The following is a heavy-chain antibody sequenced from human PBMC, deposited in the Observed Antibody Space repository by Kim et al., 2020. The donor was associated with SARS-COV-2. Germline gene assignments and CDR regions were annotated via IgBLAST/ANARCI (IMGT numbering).Heavy chain of an antibody. J-gene: IGHJ4*02. V-gene: IGHV3-15*01. CDR1: GFAFNIAW. CDR3: TTLFSIRYHCFDY. Sequence: GGSLRLSCAGSGFAFNIAWMNWVRQAPGRGLEWVGHIKSNSDGGTTDFAAPVKGRFSISRDDSKNTLYLQMNGLKTEDTAVYYCTTLFSIRYHCFDYWGQGTLVTVSS. CDR2: IKSNSDGGTT. D-gene: IGHD2-2*01.